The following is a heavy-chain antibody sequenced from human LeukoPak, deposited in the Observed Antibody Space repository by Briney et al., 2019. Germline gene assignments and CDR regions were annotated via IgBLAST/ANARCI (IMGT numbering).Heavy chain of an antibody. CDR2: ISAYNGNT. D-gene: IGHD6-13*01. J-gene: IGHJ5*02. CDR3: ARGGDSSSWYRASPNWFDP. V-gene: IGHV1-18*01. CDR1: GYTFTSYG. Sequence: ASVMVSCKASGYTFTSYGISWVRQAPGQGLEWMGWISAYNGNTNYAQKLQGRVTMTTDTSTSTAYMELRSLRSDDTAVYYCARGGDSSSWYRASPNWFDPWGQGTLVTVSS.